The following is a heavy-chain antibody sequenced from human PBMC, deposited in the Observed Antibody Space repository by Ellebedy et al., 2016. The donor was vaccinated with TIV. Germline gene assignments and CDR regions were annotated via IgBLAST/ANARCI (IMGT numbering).Heavy chain of an antibody. CDR2: INPNSGGT. CDR3: ARGGGSTWYVDFDY. Sequence: ASVKVSCKASGYTFTGYYMHWVRQAPGQGLEWMGWINPNSGGTNYAQKFQGKVTMTRDTSISTAYMELSRLISDDTDVYYFARGGGSTWYVDFDYWGQGTLVTVSS. V-gene: IGHV1-2*02. D-gene: IGHD6-13*01. CDR1: GYTFTGYY. J-gene: IGHJ4*02.